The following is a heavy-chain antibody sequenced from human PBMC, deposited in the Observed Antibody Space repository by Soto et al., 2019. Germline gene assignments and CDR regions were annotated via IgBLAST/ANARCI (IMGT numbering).Heavy chain of an antibody. D-gene: IGHD5-18*01. V-gene: IGHV1-18*04. CDR3: ARTDTAMVTHYYYGMDV. CDR2: ISAYNGNT. J-gene: IGHJ6*02. CDR1: GYTFTSYG. Sequence: QVQLVQSGAEVKKPGASVKVSCKASGYTFTSYGISWVRQAPGQGLEWMGWISAYNGNTNCAQKLQGRVTMTTDTSTSTAYMELRSLRSDDTAVYYCARTDTAMVTHYYYGMDVWGQGTTVTVSS.